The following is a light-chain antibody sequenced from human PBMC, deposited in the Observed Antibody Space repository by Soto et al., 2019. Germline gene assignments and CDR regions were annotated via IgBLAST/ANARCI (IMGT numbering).Light chain of an antibody. CDR2: DVS. V-gene: IGLV2-14*03. Sequence: QAVVTQPASVSGSPGQSITISCTGTSSDVGGYNYVSWYQHHPGKAPKLMIYDVSDRPSGVSNRFSGSKSGNAASLTISGLQAEDEADYYCSSYTSNTTVVFGGGTKLTVL. CDR1: SSDVGGYNY. CDR3: SSYTSNTTVV. J-gene: IGLJ2*01.